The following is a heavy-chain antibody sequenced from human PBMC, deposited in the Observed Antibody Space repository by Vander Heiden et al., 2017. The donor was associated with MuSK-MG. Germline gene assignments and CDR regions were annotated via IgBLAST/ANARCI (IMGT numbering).Heavy chain of an antibody. CDR1: GGSVSSGSYY. CDR2: IYYSGST. CDR3: ARGNYDFWSGDDPSTMSNWFDP. J-gene: IGHJ5*02. V-gene: IGHV4-61*01. Sequence: QVQLQESGPGLVKPSETLSLTCTVSGGSVSSGSYYWRWIRQPPGKGLEWIGYIYYSGSTNYNPSLKSRVTRSVDTSKNQFSLKLSSVTAADTAVYYCARGNYDFWSGDDPSTMSNWFDPWGQGTLVTVSS. D-gene: IGHD3-3*01.